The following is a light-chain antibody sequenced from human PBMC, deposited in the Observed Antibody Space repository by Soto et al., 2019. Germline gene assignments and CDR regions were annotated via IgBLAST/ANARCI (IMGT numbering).Light chain of an antibody. CDR2: GAS. Sequence: DIQMTQSPSSLFAGVGDRVTITCRASQGISTFLHWYQQRPGKAPSLIIYGASNLQSGVPSRFSGRGSGTEFSLTISTLQPEDVATYYCQHTRTTPRTFGQGTKVEIK. CDR1: QGISTF. J-gene: IGKJ1*01. V-gene: IGKV1-39*01. CDR3: QHTRTTPRT.